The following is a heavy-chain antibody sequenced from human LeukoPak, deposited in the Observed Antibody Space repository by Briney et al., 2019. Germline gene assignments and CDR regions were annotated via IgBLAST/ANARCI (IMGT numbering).Heavy chain of an antibody. Sequence: ASVKVSCKASGGTFSSYAISWVRQAPGQGLEWMGEIIPIFGTANYAQKFQGRVTITADESTSTAYMELSSLRSEDTAVYYCAREGDDILTGYRSEYWGQGTLVTVSS. D-gene: IGHD3-9*01. V-gene: IGHV1-69*01. CDR3: AREGDDILTGYRSEY. J-gene: IGHJ4*02. CDR2: IIPIFGTA. CDR1: GGTFSSYA.